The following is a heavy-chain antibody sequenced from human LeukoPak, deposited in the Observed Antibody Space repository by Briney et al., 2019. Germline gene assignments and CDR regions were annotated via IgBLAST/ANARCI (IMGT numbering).Heavy chain of an antibody. CDR1: GYTFTGYY. CDR2: INPNSGGT. D-gene: IGHD6-13*01. CDR3: AREYSSRGYYYYMDV. J-gene: IGHJ6*03. V-gene: IGHV1-2*02. Sequence: ASVKVSCKASGYTFTGYYMHWVRQAPGQGLEWMGWINPNSGGTNYAQKFQGRVTMTRDTSISTAYMELSRLRSDDTAVYYCAREYSSRGYYYYMDVWGKGTTVTVSS.